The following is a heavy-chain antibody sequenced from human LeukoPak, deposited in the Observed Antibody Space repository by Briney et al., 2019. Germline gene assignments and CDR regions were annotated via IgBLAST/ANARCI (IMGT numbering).Heavy chain of an antibody. D-gene: IGHD1-14*01. CDR2: IIPILGIA. J-gene: IGHJ4*02. Sequence: SVKVSCKASGYTFTSYGISWVRQAPGQGLEWMGRIIPILGIANYAQKFQGRVTITADKSTSTAYMELSSLRSEDTAVYYCARATARTRNIIGGSQFDYWGQGTLVTVSS. CDR1: GYTFTSYG. V-gene: IGHV1-69*04. CDR3: ARATARTRNIIGGSQFDY.